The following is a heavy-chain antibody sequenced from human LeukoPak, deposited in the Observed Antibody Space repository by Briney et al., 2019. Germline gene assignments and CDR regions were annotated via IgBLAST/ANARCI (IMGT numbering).Heavy chain of an antibody. V-gene: IGHV1-69*05. CDR1: GGTFSSYA. CDR3: ASCSGGSCYYYPFDY. CDR2: IIPIFGTA. Sequence: SVTVSCKASGGTFSSYAISWVRQAPGQGLEWMGGIIPIFGTANYAQKFQGRVTITTDESTSTAYMELSSLRSEDTAVYYCASCSGGSCYYYPFDYWGQGTLVTVSS. D-gene: IGHD2-15*01. J-gene: IGHJ4*02.